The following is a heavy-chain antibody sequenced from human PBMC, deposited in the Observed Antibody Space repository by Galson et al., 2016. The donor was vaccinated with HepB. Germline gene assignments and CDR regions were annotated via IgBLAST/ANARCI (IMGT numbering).Heavy chain of an antibody. J-gene: IGHJ3*02. CDR3: ARDRNYFAFYYYDVFDI. V-gene: IGHV3-7*03. CDR1: GFTFSSYW. Sequence: SLRLSCAASGFTFSSYWMTWVRQAPGKGLEWVANIKEDGSEKYYVDSVKGRFTVSRDNAKSSLFLQMNSLGAEDTAVYYCARDRNYFAFYYYDVFDIWGQGAMVTVSS. D-gene: IGHD3-22*01. CDR2: IKEDGSEK.